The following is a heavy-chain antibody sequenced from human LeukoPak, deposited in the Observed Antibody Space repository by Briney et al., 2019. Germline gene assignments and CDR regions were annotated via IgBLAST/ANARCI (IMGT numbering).Heavy chain of an antibody. CDR1: GGSISSSSYY. CDR3: ARGDDPWGYFDY. J-gene: IGHJ4*02. CDR2: IYYSGST. D-gene: IGHD1-26*01. V-gene: IGHV4-39*07. Sequence: SETLPLTCTVSGGSISSSSYYWGWIRQPPGKGLEWIGSIYYSGSTYYNPSLNSRVTISVDTSKNQFSLKLSSVTAADTAVYYCARGDDPWGYFDYWGQGTLVTVSS.